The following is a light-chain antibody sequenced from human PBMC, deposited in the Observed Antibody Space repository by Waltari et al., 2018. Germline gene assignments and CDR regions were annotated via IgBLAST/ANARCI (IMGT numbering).Light chain of an antibody. Sequence: QSVLTQPPSASGTPGPTVAISCSGSSSNIRIFTLQWYQQVPGMAPKLLIYDSNKRPSGVPDRFSGSKSGTSAALAISGLRSEDEADYYCASWDGSLSGWLFGGGTKLTVL. V-gene: IGLV1-44*01. CDR3: ASWDGSLSGWL. CDR1: SSNIRIFT. J-gene: IGLJ3*02. CDR2: DSN.